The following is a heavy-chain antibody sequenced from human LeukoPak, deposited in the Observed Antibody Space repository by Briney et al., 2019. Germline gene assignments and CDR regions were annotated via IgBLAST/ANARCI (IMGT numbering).Heavy chain of an antibody. CDR2: INPNSGGT. J-gene: IGHJ4*02. D-gene: IGHD3-3*01. Sequence: ASVKVSCKASGYTFTGYYMHWVRQAPGQGLEWMGWINPNSGGTNYAQKFQGRVTMTRDTSISTAYMELSRLRSDDTAVYYCARTSVAPREWLWFDYWGQGTLVTVSS. CDR3: ARTSVAPREWLWFDY. V-gene: IGHV1-2*02. CDR1: GYTFTGYY.